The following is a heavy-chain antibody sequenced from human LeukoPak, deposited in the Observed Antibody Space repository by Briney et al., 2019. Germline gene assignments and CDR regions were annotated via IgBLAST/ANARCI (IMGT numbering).Heavy chain of an antibody. V-gene: IGHV3-23*01. Sequence: GGSLRLSCVASGFTFTNYAMSWVRQAPGKGLEWVSAITGSDGSSYYADSVKGRFTISRDDSKNTLYLQVNSLRAEDTAVYYCAKWGDYDILTGYYVPDYWGQGTLVTVSS. D-gene: IGHD3-9*01. CDR1: GFTFTNYA. J-gene: IGHJ4*02. CDR2: ITGSDGSS. CDR3: AKWGDYDILTGYYVPDY.